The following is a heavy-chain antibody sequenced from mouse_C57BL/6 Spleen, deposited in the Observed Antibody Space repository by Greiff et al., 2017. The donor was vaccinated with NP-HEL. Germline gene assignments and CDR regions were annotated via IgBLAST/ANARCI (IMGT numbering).Heavy chain of an antibody. CDR3: ARGSILYNY. CDR1: GYAFSSSW. CDR2: IYPGDGDT. V-gene: IGHV1-82*01. J-gene: IGHJ2*01. D-gene: IGHD1-1*01. Sequence: VQLQQSGPELVKPGASVKISCKASGYAFSSSWMNWVKQRPGKGLEWIGRIYPGDGDTNYNGKFKGKATLTADKSSSTAYMQLSSLTSEDSAVYFCARGSILYNYWGQGTTLTVSS.